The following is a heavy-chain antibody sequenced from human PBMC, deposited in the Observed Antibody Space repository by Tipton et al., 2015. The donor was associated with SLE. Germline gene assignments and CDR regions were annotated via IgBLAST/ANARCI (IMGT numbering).Heavy chain of an antibody. D-gene: IGHD1-26*01. J-gene: IGHJ5*02. CDR1: GGSISSSNW. V-gene: IGHV4-4*02. CDR2: IYHSGST. CDR3: ARVGSNSRGWFDP. Sequence: TLSLTCAVSGGSISSSNWWSWVRQPPGKGLEWIGEIYHSGSTNYNPSLKSRITISVDTSKNQFSLKMNSVIAADTALYYCARVGSNSRGWFDPWGQGTLVTVSS.